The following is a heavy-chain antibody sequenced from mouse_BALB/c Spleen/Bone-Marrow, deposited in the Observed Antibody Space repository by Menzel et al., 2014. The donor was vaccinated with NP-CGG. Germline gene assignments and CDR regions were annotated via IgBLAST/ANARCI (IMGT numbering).Heavy chain of an antibody. V-gene: IGHV1-53*01. CDR1: GYTFTSYW. J-gene: IGHJ2*01. CDR3: ARGDYNYYFDY. CDR2: INPSNGGT. Sequence: VQLQQSGAELVKPGASVKLSCKASGYTFTSYWMHWVKLGPGQGFEWIGEINPSNGGTNYNEKFKDKATLTTDKSSTTAFMQLSRLTSEDSAVYFCARGDYNYYFDYWGQGTTLTVSS. D-gene: IGHD2-13*01.